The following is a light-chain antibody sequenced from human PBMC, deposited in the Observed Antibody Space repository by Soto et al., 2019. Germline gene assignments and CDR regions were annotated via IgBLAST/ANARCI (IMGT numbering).Light chain of an antibody. J-gene: IGKJ4*01. V-gene: IGKV1-9*01. CDR1: QGIRSY. Sequence: QLNKSPSSLSASVGDSVTITCRASQGIRSYLAWYQQKPGNAPKLLIYAASTLESGVPSRFSGSGSGTDFTLTISSLQPEEFATDFWQQLKSYPRTSGRGTKVEI. CDR3: QQLKSYPRT. CDR2: AAS.